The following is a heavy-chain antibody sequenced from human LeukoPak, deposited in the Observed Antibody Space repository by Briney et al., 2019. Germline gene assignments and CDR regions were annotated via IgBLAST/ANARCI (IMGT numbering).Heavy chain of an antibody. CDR2: ISGSGGST. V-gene: IGHV3-23*01. J-gene: IGHJ4*02. CDR1: GFTFSSYA. Sequence: GGSLRLSCAASGFTFSSYAMSWVRQAPGKGLEWVSAISGSGGSTYYADSVKGRFTISRDNSKNTLYLQMNSLRAEDTAVYYCAKDGYCSGGSCYMSQKRVDYWGQGTLVTVSS. CDR3: AKDGYCSGGSCYMSQKRVDY. D-gene: IGHD2-15*01.